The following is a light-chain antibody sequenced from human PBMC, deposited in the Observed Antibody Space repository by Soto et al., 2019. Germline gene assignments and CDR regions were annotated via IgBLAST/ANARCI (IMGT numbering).Light chain of an antibody. Sequence: DIQMTQSPSSLSASVGDRVTITCQASQDISDYLNWYQQRPGKAPNLLIYAASNLETRVPSRFSGSGSGTFFTLTITSLQPEDFATYYCQQYDSLPLTFGGGTKVDI. J-gene: IGKJ4*01. CDR2: AAS. CDR3: QQYDSLPLT. CDR1: QDISDY. V-gene: IGKV1-33*01.